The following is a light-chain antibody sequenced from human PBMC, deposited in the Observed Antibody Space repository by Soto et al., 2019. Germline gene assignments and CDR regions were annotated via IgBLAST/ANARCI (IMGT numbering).Light chain of an antibody. CDR1: SSNIGAGYD. CDR3: QSYASSLSGWV. J-gene: IGLJ3*02. V-gene: IGLV1-40*01. Sequence: QYVLTQTPSVSGAPGQRVTISCTGSSSNIGAGYDVHWYQQLPGTAPKLLIYGNSNRPSGVPDRFSGSKSGTSASLAITGLQAEDEADYYCQSYASSLSGWVFGGGTKLTVL. CDR2: GNS.